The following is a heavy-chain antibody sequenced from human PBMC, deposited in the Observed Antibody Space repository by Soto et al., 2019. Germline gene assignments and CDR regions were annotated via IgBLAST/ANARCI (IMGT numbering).Heavy chain of an antibody. D-gene: IGHD2-21*02. CDR1: GGTFSSYA. Sequence: SVKVSCKASGGTFSSYAISWVRQAPGQGLEWMGGIIPIFGTANYAQKFQGRVTITADKSTSTAYMELSSLRSEDTAVYYCARERDYGGNFPYFDYWGQGTLVT. CDR3: ARERDYGGNFPYFDY. CDR2: IIPIFGTA. J-gene: IGHJ4*02. V-gene: IGHV1-69*06.